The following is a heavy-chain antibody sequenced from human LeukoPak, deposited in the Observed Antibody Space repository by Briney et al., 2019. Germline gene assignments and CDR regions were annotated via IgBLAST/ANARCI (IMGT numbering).Heavy chain of an antibody. CDR1: GYTFTNYW. CDR3: ARQNGDYGVYFDY. D-gene: IGHD4-17*01. CDR2: IYPGDSDT. J-gene: IGHJ4*02. V-gene: IGHV5-51*01. Sequence: GESLKISCKGSGYTFTNYWIGWVRQMPGKGLEWMGIIYPGDSDTRYSPSLQGQVTISADKSISTAYLQWSSLKASDTAMYYCARQNGDYGVYFDYWGQGTLVTVSS.